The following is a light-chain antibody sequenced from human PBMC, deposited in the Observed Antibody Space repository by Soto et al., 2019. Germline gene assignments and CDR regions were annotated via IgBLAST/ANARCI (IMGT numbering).Light chain of an antibody. J-gene: IGLJ1*01. CDR3: CSYAGSSTYV. Sequence: QSVLTQLASVSGSPGQSITISCTGTSSDVGTYHLVSWYQQHPGKAPKLMIYEVSKRPSGVSNRFSGSKSGNTASLTISGLQAEDEADYYCCSYAGSSTYVFGVGTKLTVL. V-gene: IGLV2-23*02. CDR2: EVS. CDR1: SSDVGTYHL.